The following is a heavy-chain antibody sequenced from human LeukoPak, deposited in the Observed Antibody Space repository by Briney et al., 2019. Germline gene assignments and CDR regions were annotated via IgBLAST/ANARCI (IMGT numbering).Heavy chain of an antibody. Sequence: PGRSLRLSCAASGFTFSSYAMHWVRQAPGKGLEWVAVISYDGSNKYYADSVKGRFTVSRDNSKNTLYLQMNSLRAEDTAVYYCANYGDLTSGSDYWGQGTLVTVSS. CDR3: ANYGDLTSGSDY. CDR1: GFTFSSYA. J-gene: IGHJ4*02. D-gene: IGHD4-17*01. CDR2: ISYDGSNK. V-gene: IGHV3-30-3*01.